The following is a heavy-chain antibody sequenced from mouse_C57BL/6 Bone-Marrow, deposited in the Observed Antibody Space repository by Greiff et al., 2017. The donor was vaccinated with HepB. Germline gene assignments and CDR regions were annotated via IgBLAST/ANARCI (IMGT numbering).Heavy chain of an antibody. Sequence: VQLQQSGTVLARPGASVKMSCKTSGYTFTSYWMHWVKQRPGQGLEWIGAIYPGNSDNSYNQKFKGKDKLTAVTSASTAYMELSSLTNEDSAVYYCTRFCITTVVATPYWYFDVWGTGTTVTVSS. V-gene: IGHV1-5*01. J-gene: IGHJ1*03. CDR1: GYTFTSYW. CDR2: IYPGNSDN. CDR3: TRFCITTVVATPYWYFDV. D-gene: IGHD1-1*01.